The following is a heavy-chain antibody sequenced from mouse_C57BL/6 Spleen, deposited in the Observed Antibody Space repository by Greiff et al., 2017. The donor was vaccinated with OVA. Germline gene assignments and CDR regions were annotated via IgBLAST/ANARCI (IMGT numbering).Heavy chain of an antibody. CDR2: IDPSDSYT. CDR1: GYTFTSYW. D-gene: IGHD2-4*01. J-gene: IGHJ2*01. CDR3: ARGGDYGAFDY. Sequence: QVQLQQPGAELVMPGASVKLSCKASGYTFTSYWMHWVKQRPGQGLEWIGEIDPSDSYTNYNQKFKGKSTLTVDKSSSTAYMQLSSLTSEDSAVYYCARGGDYGAFDYWGQGTTLTVSS. V-gene: IGHV1-69*01.